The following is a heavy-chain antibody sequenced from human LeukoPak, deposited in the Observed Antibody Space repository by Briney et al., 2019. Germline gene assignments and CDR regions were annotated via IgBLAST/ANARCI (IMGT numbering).Heavy chain of an antibody. CDR3: AKGRPHRGWASSWAHRKTGAFDI. Sequence: GGSLRLSCAASGFTFSSYAMSWVRQAPGKGLEWVSAISGSGGSTYYADSVKGRFTISRDNSKNTLYLQMNSLRTEDTAVYYCAKGRPHRGWASSWAHRKTGAFDIWGQGTMVTVSS. CDR1: GFTFSSYA. D-gene: IGHD6-13*01. CDR2: ISGSGGST. V-gene: IGHV3-23*01. J-gene: IGHJ3*02.